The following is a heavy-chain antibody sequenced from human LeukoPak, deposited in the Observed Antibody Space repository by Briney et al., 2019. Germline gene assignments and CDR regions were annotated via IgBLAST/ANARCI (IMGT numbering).Heavy chain of an antibody. Sequence: SVKVSCKASGGTFSSYAISWVRQAPGQGLEWMGGIIPIFGTANYAQKFRGRVTITADKSTSTAYMELSSLRPEDTAVYYCARDLREATAMANYFDYWGQGTLVTVSS. V-gene: IGHV1-69*06. CDR3: ARDLREATAMANYFDY. CDR1: GGTFSSYA. CDR2: IIPIFGTA. D-gene: IGHD5-18*01. J-gene: IGHJ4*02.